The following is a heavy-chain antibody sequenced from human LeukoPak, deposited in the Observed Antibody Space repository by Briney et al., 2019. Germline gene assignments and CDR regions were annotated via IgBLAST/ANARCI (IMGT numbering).Heavy chain of an antibody. V-gene: IGHV3-30*02. CDR2: IRYEGSNK. CDR1: AFTLTSYG. Sequence: PGGSLRLSCAAYAFTLTSYGMHWARLAPGKGREWVAFIRYEGSNKYYAHSVKGRFTISRDNSKNTLDLQMNSLRAEDTAVYYCAKTAVAGTNYYYMDVWGKGTTVTVSS. CDR3: AKTAVAGTNYYYMDV. D-gene: IGHD6-19*01. J-gene: IGHJ6*03.